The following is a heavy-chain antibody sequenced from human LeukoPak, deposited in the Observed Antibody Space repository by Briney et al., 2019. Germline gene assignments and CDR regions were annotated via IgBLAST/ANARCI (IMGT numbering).Heavy chain of an antibody. CDR1: GFTFSSYA. V-gene: IGHV3-23*01. J-gene: IGHJ4*02. CDR3: ETTMSSSWSPYHFDY. CDR2: ISGSGGST. Sequence: GGSLRLSCAASGFTFSSYAMSWVRQAPGKGLEWVSAISGSGGSTYYADSVKGRFTISRDNSKNTLYLRMNSLRAEDTAVYYCETTMSSSWSPYHFDYWGQGTLVTVSS. D-gene: IGHD6-13*01.